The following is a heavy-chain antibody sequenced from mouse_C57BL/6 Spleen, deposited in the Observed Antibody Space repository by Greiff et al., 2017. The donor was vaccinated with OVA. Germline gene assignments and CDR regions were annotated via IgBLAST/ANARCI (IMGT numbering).Heavy chain of an antibody. J-gene: IGHJ3*01. CDR2: IYPGSGNT. CDR3: ARGHYYGSREAWFAY. V-gene: IGHV1-76*01. CDR1: GYTFTDYY. Sequence: QVQLQQSGAELVRPGASVKLSCKASGYTFTDYYINWVKQRPGQGLEWIARIYPGSGNTYYNEKFKGKATLTAEKSSSTAYMQLSSLTSEDSAVYFCARGHYYGSREAWFAYWGQGTLVTVSA. D-gene: IGHD1-1*01.